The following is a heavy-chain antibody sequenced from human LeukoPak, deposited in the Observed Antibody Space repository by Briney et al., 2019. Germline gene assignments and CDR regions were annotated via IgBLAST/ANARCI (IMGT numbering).Heavy chain of an antibody. CDR3: ARPRGEDYFDY. V-gene: IGHV3-7*01. D-gene: IGHD2-21*01. J-gene: IGHJ4*02. CDR1: GFTFSNYW. CDR2: IKQDGSEK. Sequence: GGSLRLSCAASGFTFSNYWMSWVRQAPGKGLEWVANIKQDGSEKYYVDSVKGRFTISRDNAKNSLYLQMNSLRAEDTAVYYCARPRGEDYFDYWGQGTLVTVSS.